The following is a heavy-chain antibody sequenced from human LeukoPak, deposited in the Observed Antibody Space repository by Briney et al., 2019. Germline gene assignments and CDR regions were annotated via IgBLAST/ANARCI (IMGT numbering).Heavy chain of an antibody. Sequence: GGSLRLSCAASGFTFSYSGMHWVRQVPGKGLEWVAGIWSDGSNKYYADSVKGRFTVSRDNSKNTLYLQMNSLRAEDTAVYYCARDFDYGSHYFDYWGQGTLVTVSS. CDR3: ARDFDYGSHYFDY. J-gene: IGHJ4*02. CDR1: GFTFSYSG. CDR2: IWSDGSNK. V-gene: IGHV3-33*01. D-gene: IGHD3-10*01.